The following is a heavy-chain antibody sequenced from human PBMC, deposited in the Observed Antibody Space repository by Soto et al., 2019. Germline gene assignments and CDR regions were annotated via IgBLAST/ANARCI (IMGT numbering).Heavy chain of an antibody. CDR2: IKSKGGGETT. Sequence: EVQVEESGGGLVKPGGCLRLSCTASGFSFTIAWMTWVRQDPGKGLEWVGRIKSKGGGETTAYAAAVKGRFTIARDDSKNTVYLQMNSLQIEDTGVYYCAKVRALPGAELDYWGQGTLVTVSS. V-gene: IGHV3-15*05. CDR1: GFSFTIAW. D-gene: IGHD6-6*01. J-gene: IGHJ4*02. CDR3: AKVRALPGAELDY.